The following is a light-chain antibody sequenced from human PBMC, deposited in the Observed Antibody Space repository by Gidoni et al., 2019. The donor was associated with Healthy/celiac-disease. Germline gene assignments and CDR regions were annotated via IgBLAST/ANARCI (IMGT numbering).Light chain of an antibody. J-gene: IGKJ2*01. CDR2: AAS. V-gene: IGKV1-39*01. CDR3: QQSYSTPYT. Sequence: DIQMTQSPSSLSASVGDRVTITCRASQSISSYFNWYQQQPGKAPKLLIYAASSLQSGVPSRFSGSGSGTDFTLTISSLQPEDFATYYYQQSYSTPYTFGQGTKLEIK. CDR1: QSISSY.